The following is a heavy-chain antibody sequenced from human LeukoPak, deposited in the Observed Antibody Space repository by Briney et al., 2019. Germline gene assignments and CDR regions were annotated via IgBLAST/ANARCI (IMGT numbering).Heavy chain of an antibody. Sequence: GESLKISCKGSGYSFPTYWIAWVRPMPGKGMEWMGIIYPDESNIRYSPSFQGQVPISANKSISTAYHQWSSLKAADTAMYYCARPPSRGYSSSFEYWGQGTLVSVSS. D-gene: IGHD2-2*03. CDR2: IYPDESNI. V-gene: IGHV5-51*01. J-gene: IGHJ4*02. CDR1: GYSFPTYW. CDR3: ARPPSRGYSSSFEY.